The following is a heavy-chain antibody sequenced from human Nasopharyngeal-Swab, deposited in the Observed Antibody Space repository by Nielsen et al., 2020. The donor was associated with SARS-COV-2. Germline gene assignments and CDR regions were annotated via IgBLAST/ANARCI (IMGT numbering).Heavy chain of an antibody. CDR1: GFTFSSYS. Sequence: GESLKISCAASGFTFSSYSMNWVRQAPGKGLEWVSSISSSSSYIYYADSVKGRFTISRDNAKSSLYLQMNSQRAEDTAVYYCATGEPNYYYYYGMDVWGQGTTVTVSS. CDR2: ISSSSSYI. V-gene: IGHV3-21*01. CDR3: ATGEPNYYYYYGMDV. J-gene: IGHJ6*02. D-gene: IGHD1-14*01.